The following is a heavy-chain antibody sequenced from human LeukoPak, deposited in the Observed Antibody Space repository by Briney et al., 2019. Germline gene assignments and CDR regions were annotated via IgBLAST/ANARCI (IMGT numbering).Heavy chain of an antibody. V-gene: IGHV1-18*04. D-gene: IGHD1-26*01. Sequence: ASVKVSCKASGYTFTGYYMHWVRQAPGQGLEWMVWISAYNGNTNYAQKLQGRVTMTTDTSTSTAYMELRSLRSDDTAVYYCARDPSGVGARRRWGPQKSFDYWGQGALVTVSS. CDR3: ARDPSGVGARRRWGPQKSFDY. CDR2: ISAYNGNT. J-gene: IGHJ4*02. CDR1: GYTFTGYY.